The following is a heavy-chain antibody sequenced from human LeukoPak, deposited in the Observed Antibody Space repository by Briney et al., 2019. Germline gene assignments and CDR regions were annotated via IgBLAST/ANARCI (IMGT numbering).Heavy chain of an antibody. Sequence: GASVKVSCKVSGYTLTELSMHWVRQAPGKGLEWMGGFDPEDGETIYAQKFQGRVTMTEDTSTDTAYMELSSLRSEDTAAYYCATDQWGDGKFDYWGQGTLVTVSS. CDR1: GYTLTELS. CDR2: FDPEDGET. V-gene: IGHV1-24*01. J-gene: IGHJ4*02. CDR3: ATDQWGDGKFDY. D-gene: IGHD3-16*01.